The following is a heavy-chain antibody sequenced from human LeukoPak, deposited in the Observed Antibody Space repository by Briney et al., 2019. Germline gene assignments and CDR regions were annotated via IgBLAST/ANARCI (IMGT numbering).Heavy chain of an antibody. Sequence: PGGSRRLSCAASGFTFSSYGMHWVRQAPGKGLEWVAVISYDGSNKYYADSVKGRFTISRDNSKNTLYLQMNSLRAEDTAVYYCAKASYDSSGYYSFDYWGQGTLVTVSS. CDR3: AKASYDSSGYYSFDY. V-gene: IGHV3-30*18. J-gene: IGHJ4*02. CDR2: ISYDGSNK. CDR1: GFTFSSYG. D-gene: IGHD3-22*01.